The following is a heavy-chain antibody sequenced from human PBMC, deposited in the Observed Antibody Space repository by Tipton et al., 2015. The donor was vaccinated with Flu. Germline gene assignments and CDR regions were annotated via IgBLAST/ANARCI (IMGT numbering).Heavy chain of an antibody. Sequence: SLRLSCAASGFAFHKYDINWVRQAPGKGLEWVSSVSHSNNYKYYGASVRGRFTVSRDDAANSVYLQMNSLRPADTAVYFCARGEGSMPSSFWKMAAFDVWGQGAMVIVSS. CDR3: ARGEGSMPSSFWKMAAFDV. CDR2: VSHSNNYK. CDR1: GFAFHKYD. V-gene: IGHV3-21*01. J-gene: IGHJ3*01. D-gene: IGHD3-3*01.